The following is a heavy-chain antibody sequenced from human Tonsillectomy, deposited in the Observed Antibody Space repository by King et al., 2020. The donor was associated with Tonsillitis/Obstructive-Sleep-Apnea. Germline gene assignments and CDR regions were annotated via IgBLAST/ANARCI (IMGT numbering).Heavy chain of an antibody. D-gene: IGHD3-10*01. CDR1: GGAVSSRTYY. Sequence: QLQESGPGLVKPSETLSLTCTVSGGAVSSRTYYWSWIRQPPGEGLEGIGYIYYTGSTNYNPSLKSRVTISVDTAKNQFYLKLNSVTAADTAVYYCARGSTMVRGVLRYYYSYMDVWGKGTTVTVSS. V-gene: IGHV4-61*01. CDR3: ARGSTMVRGVLRYYYSYMDV. J-gene: IGHJ6*03. CDR2: IYYTGST.